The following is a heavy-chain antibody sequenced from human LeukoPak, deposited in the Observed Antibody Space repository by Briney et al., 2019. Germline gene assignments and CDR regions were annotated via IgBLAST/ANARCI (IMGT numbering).Heavy chain of an antibody. V-gene: IGHV4-34*01. CDR3: ARSLSPYYDVTSAYWVWGY. Sequence: SETLSLTCGVSGETFSGYYWSWLRQPPGKGLEWIGEINQSGDTNYNPSFESRVTMSVDASKKQFSLKVRSVTAADGAVYYCARSLSPYYDVTSAYWVWGYWGQGSLVIISA. CDR2: INQSGDT. CDR1: GETFSGYY. D-gene: IGHD3-3*01. J-gene: IGHJ4*02.